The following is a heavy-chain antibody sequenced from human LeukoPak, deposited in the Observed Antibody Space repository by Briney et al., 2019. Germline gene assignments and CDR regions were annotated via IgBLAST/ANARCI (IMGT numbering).Heavy chain of an antibody. CDR1: GFTFSNYW. CDR3: VRGTNDWTGIDY. CDR2: INPDGSST. V-gene: IGHV3-74*01. J-gene: IGHJ4*02. D-gene: IGHD2-8*01. Sequence: PGGSPRLSCAASGFTFSNYWMHWVRQAPGKGLVWVSRINPDGSSTDYADSVKGRFTISRDNARNTLYLQMNSLRVEDTAIYYCVRGTNDWTGIDYWGQGTLVTVSS.